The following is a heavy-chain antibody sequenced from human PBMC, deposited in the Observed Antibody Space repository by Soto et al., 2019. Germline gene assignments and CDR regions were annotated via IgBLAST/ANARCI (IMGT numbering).Heavy chain of an antibody. J-gene: IGHJ4*02. D-gene: IGHD3-16*01. CDR3: ARGYSSAYRIDY. CDR1: GFTFSNYW. Sequence: GESLKISCAASGFTFSNYWMHWVRQAPVRGLVWVSRIKSDGSHSNYTESVKGRFTISRDNAKNTLFLHMNSLRAEDAAVYFCARGYSSAYRIDYWGQGTLVTGSS. CDR2: IKSDGSHS. V-gene: IGHV3-74*01.